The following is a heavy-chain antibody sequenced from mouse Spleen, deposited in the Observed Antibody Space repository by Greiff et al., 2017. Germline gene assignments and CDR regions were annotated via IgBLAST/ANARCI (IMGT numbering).Heavy chain of an antibody. CDR3: ARGPQLPY. D-gene: IGHD3-1*01. V-gene: IGHV1-64*01. J-gene: IGHJ3*01. Sequence: VQLQQPGAELVKPGASVKLSCKASGYIFSSYWMHWVKQRPGQGLEWIGMIHPNSGSTNYNEKFKTKATLTVDKSSSTAYMQLSSLTSEDSAVYYCARGPQLPYWGQGTLVTVSA. CDR2: IHPNSGST. CDR1: GYIFSSYW.